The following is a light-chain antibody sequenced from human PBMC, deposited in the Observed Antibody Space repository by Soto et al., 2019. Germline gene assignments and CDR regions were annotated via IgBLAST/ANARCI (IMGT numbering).Light chain of an antibody. V-gene: IGLV2-14*01. Sequence: QSALTQPASVSGSPGQSITISCTGTSSDVGGYNYVSWYQQHPGKAPKLMIYDVSNRPSGVSNRFSGSKSGNTASLTISGLQAEDEGDYYCSSYTSSSTRGFGTGTKLTVL. CDR3: SSYTSSSTRG. CDR1: SSDVGGYNY. CDR2: DVS. J-gene: IGLJ1*01.